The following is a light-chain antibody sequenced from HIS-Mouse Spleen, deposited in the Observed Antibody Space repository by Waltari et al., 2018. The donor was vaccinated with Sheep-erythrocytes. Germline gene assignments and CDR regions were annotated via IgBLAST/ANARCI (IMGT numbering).Light chain of an antibody. CDR2: AAS. V-gene: IGKV1-39*01. J-gene: IGKJ2*01. CDR3: QQSYSTPYT. Sequence: DIQMTQSPSSLSASVGDRVTITCRASQSISSYLNWYQQKPETAPKLLIYAASSLQSGVPSRFSGSGSATDFTLTISSLQPEDFATYYCQQSYSTPYTFGQGTKLEIK. CDR1: QSISSY.